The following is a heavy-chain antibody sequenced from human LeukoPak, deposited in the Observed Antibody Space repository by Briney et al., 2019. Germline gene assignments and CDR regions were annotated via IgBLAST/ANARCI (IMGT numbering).Heavy chain of an antibody. CDR2: IIPILGTV. J-gene: IGHJ4*02. CDR3: ARLYGSGSYYFDF. V-gene: IGHV1-69*13. D-gene: IGHD3-10*01. CDR1: GGNFSNYA. Sequence: ASVKVSCKASGGNFSNYAISWVRQAPGQGLEWMGGIIPILGTVDYAQKFQGRVTITADESTTTAYMELSSLRSEDTAVYYWARLYGSGSYYFDFWGQGTLVTVSS.